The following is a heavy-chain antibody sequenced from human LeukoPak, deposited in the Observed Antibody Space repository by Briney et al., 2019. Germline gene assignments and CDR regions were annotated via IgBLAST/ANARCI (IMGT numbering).Heavy chain of an antibody. J-gene: IGHJ4*02. V-gene: IGHV4-59*01. D-gene: IGHD3-22*01. Sequence: KPSETLSLTCTVSGVSINSYYWSWIRQPPGKGLEWIGYIYYSETNYNSSLKSRVTISEDTSKNQFSLNLTSVTAADTAVYYCAGGNFYDSSGHPYHFHYWGQGTLVTVPS. CDR1: GVSINSYY. CDR2: IYYSET. CDR3: AGGNFYDSSGHPYHFHY.